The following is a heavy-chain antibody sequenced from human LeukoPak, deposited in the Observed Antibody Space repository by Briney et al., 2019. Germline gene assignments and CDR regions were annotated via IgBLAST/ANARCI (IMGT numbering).Heavy chain of an antibody. V-gene: IGHV3-23*01. J-gene: IGHJ4*02. D-gene: IGHD3-10*01. Sequence: GGSLRLSCAASGFTFSSYAMSWVRQAPGKGLEWVSDISGSGGSTYYADSVKGRFTISRDHAQNPLYLQMNSLRAEDTAVYHCARGPIEEPLLWFGELSVFLFDYWGQGTLVTVSS. CDR1: GFTFSSYA. CDR3: ARGPIEEPLLWFGELSVFLFDY. CDR2: ISGSGGST.